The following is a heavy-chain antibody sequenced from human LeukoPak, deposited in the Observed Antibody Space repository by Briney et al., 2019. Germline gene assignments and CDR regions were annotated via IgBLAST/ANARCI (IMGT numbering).Heavy chain of an antibody. CDR2: ISSSSSYI. V-gene: IGHV3-21*01. Sequence: KPGGSLRLSCAASGFTFSSYSMNWVRQAPGKGLGWVSSISSSSSYIYYADSVKGRFTISRDNAKNSLYLQMNSLRAEDTAVYYCAREMLAAVAAQSWGQGTLVTVSS. CDR1: GFTFSSYS. J-gene: IGHJ5*02. D-gene: IGHD6-19*01. CDR3: AREMLAAVAAQS.